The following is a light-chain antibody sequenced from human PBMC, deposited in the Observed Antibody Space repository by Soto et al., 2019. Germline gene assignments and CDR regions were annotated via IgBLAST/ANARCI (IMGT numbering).Light chain of an antibody. CDR2: GAA. CDR3: HSYRFAPYT. Sequence: DTYMTQSPSSLSVSVGDRVTITCRASQDISNFLAWYQQKPGKVPNLVIYGAATLKSGVPRRFSGTGSGTNFTLTISSLQPDDVATYQCHSYRFAPYTFGQGTKLEIK. J-gene: IGKJ2*01. V-gene: IGKV1-27*01. CDR1: QDISNF.